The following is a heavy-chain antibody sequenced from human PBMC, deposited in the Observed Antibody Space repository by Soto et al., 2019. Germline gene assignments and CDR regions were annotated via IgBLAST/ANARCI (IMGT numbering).Heavy chain of an antibody. Sequence: AGGSLGLSCAASGFTFSSYWMHWFRQAPGKGLVWVSRINSGGGTTTYADSVKGRFTISRDNAKNTLYLQMNGLRAEDTAVYYCARWFTYGNFDYFDYWGQGTQVTVSS. J-gene: IGHJ4*02. D-gene: IGHD3-10*01. V-gene: IGHV3-74*01. CDR2: INSGGGTT. CDR1: GFTFSSYW. CDR3: ARWFTYGNFDYFDY.